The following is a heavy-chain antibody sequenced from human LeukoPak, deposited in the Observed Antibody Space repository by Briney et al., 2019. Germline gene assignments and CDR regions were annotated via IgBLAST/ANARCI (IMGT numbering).Heavy chain of an antibody. D-gene: IGHD1-1*01. V-gene: IGHV1-46*01. CDR1: GCTFTSYY. CDR3: ARGSLRYNWNDVHDAFDI. Sequence: ASVKVSCKASGCTFTSYYMHWVRQAPGQGLEWMGIINPSGGSTSYAQKFQGRVTMTRDTSTSTVYMELSSLRSEDTAVYYCARGSLRYNWNDVHDAFDIWGQGTMVTVSS. J-gene: IGHJ3*02. CDR2: INPSGGST.